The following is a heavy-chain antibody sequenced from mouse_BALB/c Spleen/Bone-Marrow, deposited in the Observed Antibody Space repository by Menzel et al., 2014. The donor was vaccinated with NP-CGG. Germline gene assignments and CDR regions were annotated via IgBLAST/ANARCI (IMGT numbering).Heavy chain of an antibody. J-gene: IGHJ4*01. CDR2: ISSGGST. V-gene: IGHV5-6-5*01. Sequence: EVHLVESGGGLVKPGGSLKLSCAASGFTFSSYAMSWVRQTPEKRLEWVASISSGGSTYYPGSVKGRFTISRDNARNILYLQMSSLRSEDTAMYYCARERGTTAHYYAMDYWGQGTSVTVSS. CDR1: GFTFSSYA. D-gene: IGHD1-2*01. CDR3: ARERGTTAHYYAMDY.